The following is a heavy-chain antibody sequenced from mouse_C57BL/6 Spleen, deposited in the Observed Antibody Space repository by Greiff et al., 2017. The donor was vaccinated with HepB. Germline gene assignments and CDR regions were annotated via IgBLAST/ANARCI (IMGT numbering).Heavy chain of an antibody. CDR1: GFTFSSYA. Sequence: EVQGVESGEGLVKPGGSLKLSCAASGFTFSSYAMSWVRQTPEKRLEWVAYISSGGDYIYYADTVKGRFTISRDNARNTLYLQISSLKSEDTAMYYCTRDRLITTVVDYAMDYWGQGTSVTVSS. V-gene: IGHV5-9-1*02. J-gene: IGHJ4*01. D-gene: IGHD1-1*01. CDR2: ISSGGDYI. CDR3: TRDRLITTVVDYAMDY.